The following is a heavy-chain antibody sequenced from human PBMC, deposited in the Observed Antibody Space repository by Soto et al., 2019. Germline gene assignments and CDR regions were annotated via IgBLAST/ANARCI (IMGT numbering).Heavy chain of an antibody. CDR2: INPNSGGT. J-gene: IGHJ4*02. V-gene: IGHV1-2*02. D-gene: IGHD6-13*01. CDR1: GYTFTDYY. CDR3: ARDASSSRVTNPFDY. Sequence: QVQLVQSGAEVKRPGASVKVSCKASGYTFTDYYMHWVRLAPGQGLEWMGWINPNSGGTYYAQKFQGRVTMTRETSVSTAYMERSRLKADDAAVYYCARDASSSRVTNPFDYWGQGTLVTVSS.